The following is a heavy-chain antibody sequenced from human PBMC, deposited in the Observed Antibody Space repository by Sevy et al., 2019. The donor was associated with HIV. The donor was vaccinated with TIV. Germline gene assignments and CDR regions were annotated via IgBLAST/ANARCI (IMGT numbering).Heavy chain of an antibody. D-gene: IGHD3-22*01. V-gene: IGHV3-7*01. CDR2: IKQDGSEK. CDR1: GFTLSSYW. Sequence: RGSLRLSCAASGFTLSSYWMSWVRQAPGKGLEWVANIKQDGSEKYNVDSVKGRLTISRDNAKNSRYLQMNSLRVEDTAAYYCARARAYYYDNSGYSFDYWGQGTLVTVSS. CDR3: ARARAYYYDNSGYSFDY. J-gene: IGHJ4*02.